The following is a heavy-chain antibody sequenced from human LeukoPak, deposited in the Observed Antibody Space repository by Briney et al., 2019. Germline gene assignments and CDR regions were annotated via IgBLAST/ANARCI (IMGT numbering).Heavy chain of an antibody. Sequence: PGGSLRLSCAASGFTVSGNYMSWVRQAPGKGLEWVSIIYSGGSTYYADSVKGRFTISRDNSKNTMYLQMNSLRVEDTAVYSCARDPHLAREGGGYWGQGTLVTVSS. V-gene: IGHV3-66*02. D-gene: IGHD5-24*01. J-gene: IGHJ4*02. CDR2: IYSGGST. CDR1: GFTVSGNY. CDR3: ARDPHLAREGGGY.